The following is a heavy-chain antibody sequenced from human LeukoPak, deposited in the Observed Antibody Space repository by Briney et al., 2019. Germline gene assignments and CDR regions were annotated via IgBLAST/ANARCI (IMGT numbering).Heavy chain of an antibody. D-gene: IGHD2-21*02. Sequence: PSETLSLTCTVSGGSISYDYWSWIRQSPGKRLEWIGYIHYSGATNYSPSLKSRVTISVDTSKNQFSLKLSSVTAADTALDYCATLRGASTAVFDSWGQGALVTVSS. CDR2: IHYSGAT. CDR1: GGSISYDY. J-gene: IGHJ4*02. CDR3: ATLRGASTAVFDS. V-gene: IGHV4-59*08.